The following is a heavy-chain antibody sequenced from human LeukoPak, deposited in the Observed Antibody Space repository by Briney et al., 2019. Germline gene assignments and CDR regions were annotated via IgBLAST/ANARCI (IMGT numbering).Heavy chain of an antibody. V-gene: IGHV4-34*01. CDR3: ARGRGSSSTWYSTYYYFFYMDF. CDR1: GGSFSGYY. CDR2: VDHTGST. J-gene: IGHJ6*03. D-gene: IGHD4-11*01. Sequence: NPSETLSLTCAVYGGSFSGYYWSWIRQPPGKGLEWIGYVDHTGSTKFNPSLNGRVSISRDTSNNFFSLRLRSVTAADTAVYFCARGRGSSSTWYSTYYYFFYMDFWGKGTTVTVSS.